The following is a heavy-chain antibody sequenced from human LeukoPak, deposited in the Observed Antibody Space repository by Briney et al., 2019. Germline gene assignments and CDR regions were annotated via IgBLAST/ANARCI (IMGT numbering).Heavy chain of an antibody. D-gene: IGHD6-13*01. CDR1: GGSISSYY. V-gene: IGHV4-59*01. Sequence: SETLSLTCTVSGGSISSYYWSGIRQPPGKGLEWIGYIYYSGSTNYNPSLKSRVTISVDTSKNQFSLKLSSVTAADTAVYYCAREGYSSSWYGWGYNWFDPWGQGTLVTVSS. J-gene: IGHJ5*02. CDR2: IYYSGST. CDR3: AREGYSSSWYGWGYNWFDP.